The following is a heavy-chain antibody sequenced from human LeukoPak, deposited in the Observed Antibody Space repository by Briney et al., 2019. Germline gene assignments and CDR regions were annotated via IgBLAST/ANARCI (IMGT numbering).Heavy chain of an antibody. CDR1: GFTFTTYY. J-gene: IGHJ4*02. CDR3: ARRAQAEMETVWGLIDS. CDR2: IFPGDSDT. V-gene: IGHV5-51*01. D-gene: IGHD3-16*01. Sequence: GESLKISCKGSGFTFTTYYIGWVRQMPGKGLEWMGIIFPGDSDTRYSPSFEGQVTISADKSINTAYLQWNSLKSSDTAIYFCARRAQAEMETVWGLIDSRGQGTLVTVSS.